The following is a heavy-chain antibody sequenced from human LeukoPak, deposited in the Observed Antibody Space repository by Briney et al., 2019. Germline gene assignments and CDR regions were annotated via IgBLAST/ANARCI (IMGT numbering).Heavy chain of an antibody. Sequence: AGGSLRLSCAASGFTFSSYTMAWVRQAPGKGLECVSSLSFGGGTIYYADSVKGRFTISRDTSKNTLYLQMNSLRAEDTAIYYCAKEVVPGTSRSFDYWGQGTLVTVSS. CDR2: LSFGGGTI. V-gene: IGHV3-23*01. CDR1: GFTFSSYT. D-gene: IGHD2-2*01. CDR3: AKEVVPGTSRSFDY. J-gene: IGHJ4*02.